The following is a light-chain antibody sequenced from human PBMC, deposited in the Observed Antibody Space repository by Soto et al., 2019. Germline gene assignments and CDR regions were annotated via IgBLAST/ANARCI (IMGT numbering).Light chain of an antibody. CDR2: AAS. Sequence: DIQMTQSPSSLSASVGDRVTITCRASQSINNHLNWYQQRPGKAPKLLIYAASTLQSGIPSRFSGSGSGTDFTLTINSLQPEDFATYYCQQSFSVPLYTFGQGTKLDIK. CDR1: QSINNH. J-gene: IGKJ2*01. V-gene: IGKV1-39*01. CDR3: QQSFSVPLYT.